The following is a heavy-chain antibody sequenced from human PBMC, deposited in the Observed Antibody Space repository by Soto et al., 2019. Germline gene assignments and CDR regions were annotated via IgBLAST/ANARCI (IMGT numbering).Heavy chain of an antibody. J-gene: IGHJ6*03. Sequence: QVQLVQSGAEVRKPGASVTVSCRSSGDSFNDYYIHWVRQAPGQGLEWMGWINPNSGVTKYAQKFQGWVSMTRDTSIRIVYMQLSRLRSDDTAVYYCARESGGATATLDYYYFYMDVWGRGTTVIGSS. CDR3: ARESGGATATLDYYYFYMDV. D-gene: IGHD5-12*01. CDR2: INPNSGVT. V-gene: IGHV1-2*04. CDR1: GDSFNDYY.